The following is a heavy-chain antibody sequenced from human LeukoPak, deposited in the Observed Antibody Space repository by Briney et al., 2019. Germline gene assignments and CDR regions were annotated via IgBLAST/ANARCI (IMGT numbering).Heavy chain of an antibody. CDR1: GGSISSGDYY. CDR2: IYYSGST. Sequence: SETLSLTCTVSGGSISSGDYYWSWIRQPPGKGLEWIGYIYYSGSTYYNPPLKSRVTISVDTSKNQFSLKLSSVTAADTAVYYCAGRQRGLFDYWGQGTLVTVSS. V-gene: IGHV4-30-4*01. CDR3: AGRQRGLFDY. J-gene: IGHJ4*02. D-gene: IGHD5-18*01.